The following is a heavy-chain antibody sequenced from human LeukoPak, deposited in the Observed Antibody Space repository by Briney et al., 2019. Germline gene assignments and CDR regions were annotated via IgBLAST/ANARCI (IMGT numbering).Heavy chain of an antibody. J-gene: IGHJ5*02. CDR2: IWSDGSNE. Sequence: GGSLRLSCVGSGFNFSNYDMHWVRQAPGKGLEWVAVIWSDGSNEYSTDSLKGRFTISRDNSKNTLYLQMNSLRAEDTAVYYCARQMSVFGGGDWLDPWGQGTLVTVSS. D-gene: IGHD2-15*01. CDR1: GFNFSNYD. CDR3: ARQMSVFGGGDWLDP. V-gene: IGHV3-33*08.